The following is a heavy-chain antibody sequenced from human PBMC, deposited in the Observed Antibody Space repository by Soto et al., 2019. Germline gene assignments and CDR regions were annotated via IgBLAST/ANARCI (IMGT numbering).Heavy chain of an antibody. CDR3: ARGFRPQTHYYYYYYGMDV. CDR2: MNPNSGNT. V-gene: IGHV1-8*01. CDR1: GYTFTSYD. D-gene: IGHD3-3*02. Sequence: GASVKVSCKASGYTFTSYDINWVRQATGQGLEWMGWMNPNSGNTGYAQKFQGRVTMTRNTSISTAYMELSSLRSEDTAVYYCARGFRPQTHYYYYYYGMDVWGQGTTVTVS. J-gene: IGHJ6*02.